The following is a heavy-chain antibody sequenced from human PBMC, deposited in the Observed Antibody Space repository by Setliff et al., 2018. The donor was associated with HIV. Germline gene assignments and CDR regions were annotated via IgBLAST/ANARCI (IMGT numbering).Heavy chain of an antibody. D-gene: IGHD1-26*01. Sequence: PGESLKISCKGSGYSFTNYWISWVRQMPGKGLEWMGKIDPSDSYTNYSPSFQGQVTISADKSISTAYLQWSSLKASDTAMYYCARLGAAPQDFDYWGQGTLVTVSS. CDR3: ARLGAAPQDFDY. J-gene: IGHJ4*02. CDR2: IDPSDSYT. V-gene: IGHV5-10-1*04. CDR1: GYSFTNYW.